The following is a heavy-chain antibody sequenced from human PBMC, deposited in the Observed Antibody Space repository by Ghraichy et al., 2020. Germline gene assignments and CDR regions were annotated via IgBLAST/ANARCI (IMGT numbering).Heavy chain of an antibody. CDR3: ARGGGQYYYDSSGYPHFDY. Sequence: ESLRLSCTVSGGSISSSSYYWGWIRQPPGKGLEWIGSIYYSGSTYYNPSLKSRVTISVDTSKNQFSLKLSSVTAADTAVYYCARGGGQYYYDSSGYPHFDYWGQGTLVTVSS. V-gene: IGHV4-39*07. CDR2: IYYSGST. J-gene: IGHJ4*02. CDR1: GGSISSSSYY. D-gene: IGHD3-22*01.